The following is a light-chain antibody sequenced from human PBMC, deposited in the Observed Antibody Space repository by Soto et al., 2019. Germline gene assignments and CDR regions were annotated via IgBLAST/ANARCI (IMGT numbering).Light chain of an antibody. CDR1: QSVSNN. J-gene: IGKJ1*01. CDR3: QQYNNWWT. CDR2: GAS. V-gene: IGKV3-15*01. Sequence: IVRTQSPATLSVSPGERATLSCRASQSVSNNLAWYQKKPGQAPRLLIYGASTRATGIPARFSGSGSGTEFTLPISSLQSEDFAFYYCQQYNNWWTFGQGTRVDIK.